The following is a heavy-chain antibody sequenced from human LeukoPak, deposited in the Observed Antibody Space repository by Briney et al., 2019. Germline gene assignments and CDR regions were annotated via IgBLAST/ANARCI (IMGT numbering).Heavy chain of an antibody. CDR3: ARDDYYDSSGYPKNYYYYGMDV. CDR2: IYSGGST. CDR1: GFTVSTNY. Sequence: GGSLRLSCAASGFTVSTNYMSWVRQAPGKGLERVSVIYSGGSTYYADSVKGRFTISRDNSKNTLHLQMNSLRAEDTAVYYCARDDYYDSSGYPKNYYYYGMDVWGQGTTVTVSS. D-gene: IGHD3-22*01. J-gene: IGHJ6*02. V-gene: IGHV3-66*01.